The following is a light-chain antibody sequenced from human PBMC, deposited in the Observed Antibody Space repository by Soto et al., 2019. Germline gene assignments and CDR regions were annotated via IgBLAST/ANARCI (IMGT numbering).Light chain of an antibody. CDR1: QGISSW. V-gene: IGKV1-12*01. J-gene: IGKJ4*02. CDR2: AAS. Sequence: DLQMTQSPSSVSASVGDRVTITCRASQGISSWLAWYQQKPGKAPRLLIYAASSLKSGVTSRFSGSGSGTDFTLTISSPQPEAFETYSCQQGNSFLLSFGGGPKVEVK. CDR3: QQGNSFLLS.